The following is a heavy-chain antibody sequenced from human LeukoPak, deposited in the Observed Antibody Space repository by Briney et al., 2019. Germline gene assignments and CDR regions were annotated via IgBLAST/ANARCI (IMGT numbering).Heavy chain of an antibody. CDR1: GYTFTSYY. CDR2: INPSGGST. CDR3: ARSPHYYDSSDHYYGDDALDI. D-gene: IGHD3-22*01. J-gene: IGHJ3*02. Sequence: ASVKVSCKASGYTFTSYYMYWVRQAPGQGLEWMGIINPSGGSTSYAQKFQGRVTMTRDTSTRTVYMELSSLRSEDTAVYYCARSPHYYDSSDHYYGDDALDIWGQGTMVTVSS. V-gene: IGHV1-46*01.